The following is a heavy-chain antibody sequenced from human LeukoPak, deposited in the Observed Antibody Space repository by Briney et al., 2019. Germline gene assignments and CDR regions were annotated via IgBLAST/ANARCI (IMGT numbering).Heavy chain of an antibody. Sequence: SETLSLTCAVYGGSFSGYCWSWIRQPPGKGLEWTGEINHSGSTNYNPSLKSRVTISVDTSKNQFPLKLSSVTAADTAVYYCARVPNYDILTGYESAFDIWGQGTMVTVSS. CDR3: ARVPNYDILTGYESAFDI. D-gene: IGHD3-9*01. V-gene: IGHV4-34*01. CDR1: GGSFSGYC. CDR2: INHSGST. J-gene: IGHJ3*02.